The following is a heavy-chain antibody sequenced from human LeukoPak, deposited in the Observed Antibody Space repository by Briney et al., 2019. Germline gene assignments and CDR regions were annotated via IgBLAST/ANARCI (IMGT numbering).Heavy chain of an antibody. J-gene: IGHJ6*02. CDR2: INSDGSST. Sequence: GGSLRLSCAASGFTFSSYWMHWVRQAPGKGLVWVSRINSDGSSTSYADPVKGRFTISRDNAKNTLYLQMNSLRAEDTAVYYCATFWSGYLYYYYGMDVWGQGTTVTVSS. D-gene: IGHD3-3*01. CDR1: GFTFSSYW. CDR3: ATFWSGYLYYYYGMDV. V-gene: IGHV3-74*01.